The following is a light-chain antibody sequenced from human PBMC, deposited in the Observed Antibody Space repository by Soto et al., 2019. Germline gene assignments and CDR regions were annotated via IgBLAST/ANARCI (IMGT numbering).Light chain of an antibody. CDR1: QSISSW. CDR3: QRYNSYPWT. Sequence: DIQMTQSPSTLSASVGDRVTITSRASQSISSWSARYRQKPGKAPKLLIYDAFSLESGVPSRFSGSGSGTEFTLTLSSLQPDDFATYYCQRYNSYPWTFGQGTKVEIK. V-gene: IGKV1-5*01. CDR2: DAF. J-gene: IGKJ1*01.